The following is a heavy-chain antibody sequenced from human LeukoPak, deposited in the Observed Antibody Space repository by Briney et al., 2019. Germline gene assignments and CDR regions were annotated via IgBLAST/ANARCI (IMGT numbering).Heavy chain of an antibody. CDR2: IKQDGSEK. Sequence: GGSLRLSCAASGFTFSSYWMSWVRQAPGKGLEWVANIKQDGSEKYYVHSVKGRFTIPRDKAKNSLYLQMNSLRAGDTAVYYCARDLEYYYDSSGYYYGDAFDIWGQGTMVTVSS. J-gene: IGHJ3*02. CDR3: ARDLEYYYDSSGYYYGDAFDI. CDR1: GFTFSSYW. D-gene: IGHD3-22*01. V-gene: IGHV3-7*01.